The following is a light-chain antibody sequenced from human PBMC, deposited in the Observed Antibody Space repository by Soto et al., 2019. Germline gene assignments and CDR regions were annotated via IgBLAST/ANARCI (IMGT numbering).Light chain of an antibody. Sequence: EIVLTQSPGTLSLSPGERATLSCRASQSVSIYLAWYQQKPGQAPRLLIYDASNKATGIPARFSGSGSGTDFTLTISSLEPEDFAVYYCQQRSNWPPEITFGQGTRLEIK. J-gene: IGKJ5*01. V-gene: IGKV3-11*01. CDR3: QQRSNWPPEIT. CDR2: DAS. CDR1: QSVSIY.